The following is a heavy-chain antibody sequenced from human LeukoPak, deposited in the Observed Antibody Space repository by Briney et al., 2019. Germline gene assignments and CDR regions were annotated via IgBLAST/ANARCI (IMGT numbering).Heavy chain of an antibody. CDR2: IYSSGSP. CDR1: GGSISTYY. J-gene: IGHJ5*02. CDR3: ARGGPRGYSYGQFDP. V-gene: IGHV4-59*01. Sequence: SETLSLTCTVSGGSISTYYWSWIREPPGKGREWRGYIYSSGSPNYHPSLKSQVTISVDTSKNQFSLKLSSVTAADTALYYCARGGPRGYSYGQFDPWGQGTLVTVSS. D-gene: IGHD5-18*01.